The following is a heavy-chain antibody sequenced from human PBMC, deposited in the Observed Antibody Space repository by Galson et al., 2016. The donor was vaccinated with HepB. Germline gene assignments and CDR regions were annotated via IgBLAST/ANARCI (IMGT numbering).Heavy chain of an antibody. D-gene: IGHD3-16*02. J-gene: IGHJ4*02. Sequence: SGYTFRRYGITWVRQAPGQGLEWMGWISAYNGNTNYAQKVQGRVTMTTDTSTSTAYTELRSLRSDDTAVYYCARDAYDYVWATYRAQAEIDYWGQGTLVTVSS. CDR3: ARDAYDYVWATYRAQAEIDY. CDR2: ISAYNGNT. V-gene: IGHV1-18*01. CDR1: GYTFRRYG.